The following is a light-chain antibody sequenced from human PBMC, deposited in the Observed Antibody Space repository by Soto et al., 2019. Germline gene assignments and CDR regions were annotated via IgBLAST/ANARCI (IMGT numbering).Light chain of an antibody. V-gene: IGLV2-14*01. Sequence: QSVLTQPASVSGSPGQSITISCTGTSSDVGGYNYVSWCQQHPGKAPKLMIYEVSNRPSGVSYRFSGSKSGNTASLTISGLQAEDEADYYCSSYTTSSTYVFGTATKLTVL. CDR3: SSYTTSSTYV. CDR1: SSDVGGYNY. J-gene: IGLJ1*01. CDR2: EVS.